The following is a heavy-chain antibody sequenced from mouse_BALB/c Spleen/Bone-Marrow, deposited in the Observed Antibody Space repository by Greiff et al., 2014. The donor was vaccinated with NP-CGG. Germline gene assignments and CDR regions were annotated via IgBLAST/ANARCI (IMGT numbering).Heavy chain of an antibody. Sequence: EVQLQQSGAELVRSGASVKLSCTASGFNIKDYSMHWVKQRPEQGLEWIGWIDPENGDTEYAPKFQGKATMTADTSSNTAYLQLSSLTSEDTAVYYCNAQNYGYGAWFAYWGQGTLVTVSA. CDR1: GFNIKDYS. CDR3: NAQNYGYGAWFAY. J-gene: IGHJ3*01. V-gene: IGHV14-4*02. D-gene: IGHD1-2*01. CDR2: IDPENGDT.